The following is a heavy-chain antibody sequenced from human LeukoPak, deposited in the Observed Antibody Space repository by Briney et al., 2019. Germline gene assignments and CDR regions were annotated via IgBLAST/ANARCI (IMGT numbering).Heavy chain of an antibody. Sequence: GGSLTLSCAASGFTFSSYGMHWVRQAPGKGLEWVAFIRYDGSNKYYADSVKGRFTISRDNSKNTLYLQMNSLRAEDTAVYYCASSRLGMIVVVWGQGTLVTVSS. V-gene: IGHV3-30*02. CDR1: GFTFSSYG. CDR2: IRYDGSNK. D-gene: IGHD3-22*01. J-gene: IGHJ4*02. CDR3: ASSRLGMIVVV.